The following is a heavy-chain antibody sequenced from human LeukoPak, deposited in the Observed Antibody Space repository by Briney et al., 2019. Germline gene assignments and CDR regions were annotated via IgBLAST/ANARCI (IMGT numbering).Heavy chain of an antibody. D-gene: IGHD3-22*01. J-gene: IGHJ4*02. CDR2: INHSGST. V-gene: IGHV4-34*01. Sequence: SETLSLTCAVYGGSFSGYYWSWIRQPPGKGLEWIGEINHSGSTNYNPSLKSRVTISVDTSKNQFSLKLSSVTAADTAVYYCARESYYDSSGYYPLGDFDYWGQGTLVTVSS. CDR1: GGSFSGYY. CDR3: ARESYYDSSGYYPLGDFDY.